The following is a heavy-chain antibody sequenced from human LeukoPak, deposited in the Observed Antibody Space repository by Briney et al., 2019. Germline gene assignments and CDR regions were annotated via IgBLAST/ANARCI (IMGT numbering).Heavy chain of an antibody. CDR2: ISAYNGNT. V-gene: IGHV1-18*01. CDR1: GYTFTSYG. CDR3: ARRRTRYYYDSSGYISGMDV. D-gene: IGHD3-22*01. Sequence: ASVKVSCKASGYTFTSYGISWVRQAPGQGLEWMGWISAYNGNTNYAQKLRGRVTMTTDTSTSTAYMELRSLRSDDTAVYYCARRRTRYYYDSSGYISGMDVWGKGTTVTVSS. J-gene: IGHJ6*04.